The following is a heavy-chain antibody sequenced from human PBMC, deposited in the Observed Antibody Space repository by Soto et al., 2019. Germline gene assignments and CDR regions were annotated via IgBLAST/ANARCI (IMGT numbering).Heavy chain of an antibody. Sequence: PGGSLRLSCAASGFTFDDYAMHWVRQAPGKGLEWVSGVNWNSGTMGYADSVKGRLTISRDSAKNSLYLQMNSLRAEDTALYYCAKDISYSISSGGGFDYWGQGTQVTVSS. CDR2: VNWNSGTM. V-gene: IGHV3-9*01. CDR1: GFTFDDYA. CDR3: AKDISYSISSGGGFDY. J-gene: IGHJ4*02. D-gene: IGHD6-6*01.